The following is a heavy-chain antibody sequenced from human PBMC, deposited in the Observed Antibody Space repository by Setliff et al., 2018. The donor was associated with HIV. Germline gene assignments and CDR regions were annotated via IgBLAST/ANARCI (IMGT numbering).Heavy chain of an antibody. V-gene: IGHV1-18*01. Sequence: ASVKVSCQASGYTFTSYGITWVRQAPGQGLEGMGWISAYNGNTNFAQRLQGRVTMTRNTSISKAYMELSSLRPEYTAVYYCATVPYRSGYWGQGTLVTVSS. CDR3: ATVPYRSGY. D-gene: IGHD6-19*01. J-gene: IGHJ4*02. CDR2: ISAYNGNT. CDR1: GYTFTSYG.